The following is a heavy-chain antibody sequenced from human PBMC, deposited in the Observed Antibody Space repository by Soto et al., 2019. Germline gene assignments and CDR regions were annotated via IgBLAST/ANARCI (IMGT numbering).Heavy chain of an antibody. CDR1: GGSISSSSYY. CDR2: IYYSGST. Sequence: SETLSLTCTVSGGSISSSSYYWGWIRQPPGKGLEWIGSIYYSGSTYYNPSLKSRVTISVDTSKNQFPLKLSSVTAADTAVYYCAESVATPDNWFDPWGQGTLVTVSS. D-gene: IGHD5-12*01. J-gene: IGHJ5*02. V-gene: IGHV4-39*01. CDR3: AESVATPDNWFDP.